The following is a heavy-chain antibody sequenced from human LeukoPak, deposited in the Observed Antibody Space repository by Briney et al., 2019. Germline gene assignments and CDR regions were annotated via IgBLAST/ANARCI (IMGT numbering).Heavy chain of an antibody. V-gene: IGHV1-69*13. Sequence: SVKVSCKASGGTFSSYAISWVRQAPGQGLEWMGGIIPIFGTANYAQKFQGRVTITADESTSTAYMELSSLRSEDTAVYYCATKLLWFGEGDYWGQGTLVTVSS. CDR2: IIPIFGTA. D-gene: IGHD3-10*01. CDR3: ATKLLWFGEGDY. J-gene: IGHJ4*02. CDR1: GGTFSSYA.